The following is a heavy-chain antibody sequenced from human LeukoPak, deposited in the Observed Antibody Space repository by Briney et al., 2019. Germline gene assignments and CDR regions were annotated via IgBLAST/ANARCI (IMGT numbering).Heavy chain of an antibody. CDR3: ARKEQQLAFDY. D-gene: IGHD6-13*01. CDR2: ISAYNGNT. J-gene: IGHJ4*02. CDR1: GYTFTSYG. Sequence: GASVKVSCKASGYTFTSYGISWVRQAPGQGLEWMGWISAYNGNTHYAQRLQGRVTMTTDTSTSTAYMELRSLRSGDTAMYYCARKEQQLAFDYWGQGTLVTVSS. V-gene: IGHV1-18*04.